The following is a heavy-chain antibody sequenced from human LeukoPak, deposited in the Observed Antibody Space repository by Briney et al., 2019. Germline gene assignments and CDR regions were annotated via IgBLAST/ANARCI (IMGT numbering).Heavy chain of an antibody. CDR1: GFTFSTYG. CDR3: ARDRDNWNRGEYFQH. CDR2: IWYDGNEK. V-gene: IGHV3-30*02. D-gene: IGHD1/OR15-1a*01. J-gene: IGHJ1*01. Sequence: PGGSLRLSCAASGFTFSTYGMHWVRQAPGKGLDWVAFIWYDGNEKHYADSAKGRFTISRDNSQNTLYLHMSSLRAEDTAVYYCARDRDNWNRGEYFQHWGQGTLVTVSS.